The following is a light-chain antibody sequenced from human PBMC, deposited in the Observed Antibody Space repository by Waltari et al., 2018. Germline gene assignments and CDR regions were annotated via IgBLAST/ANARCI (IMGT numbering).Light chain of an antibody. Sequence: QSVLTQPPSASGPPGQRVTISCSGSRSNIGSNPVNWYQQLPGTAHTLLIYSNNHRPGGVPGLFAGSNAGSSASLAISGLQSEDEADYCCASGDDILNGLFGGGTKLTVL. CDR1: RSNIGSNP. CDR2: SNN. J-gene: IGLJ3*02. CDR3: ASGDDILNGL. V-gene: IGLV1-44*01.